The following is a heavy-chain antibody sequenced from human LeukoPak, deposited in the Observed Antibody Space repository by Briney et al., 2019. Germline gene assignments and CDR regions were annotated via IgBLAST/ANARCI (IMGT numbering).Heavy chain of an antibody. CDR1: GFTFSSYG. CDR2: ISYDGSNK. D-gene: IGHD3-3*01. V-gene: IGHV3-30*18. CDR3: AKDELRFLEWLSRMDV. Sequence: PGRSLRLSCAASGFTFSSYGMHWVRQAPGKGLEWVAVISYDGSNKYYADSVKGRFTISRDNSKNTLYLQMNSLRAEDTAAYYCAKDELRFLEWLSRMDVWGQGTTVTVSS. J-gene: IGHJ6*02.